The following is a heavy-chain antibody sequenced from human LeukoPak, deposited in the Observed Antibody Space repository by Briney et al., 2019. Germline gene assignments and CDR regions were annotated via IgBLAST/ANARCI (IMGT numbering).Heavy chain of an antibody. CDR2: ISGSSGSST. J-gene: IGHJ4*02. CDR1: GFTFSSYA. D-gene: IGHD2/OR15-2a*01. Sequence: PGGSLRLSCAASGFTFSSYAMSWVRQAPGKGLEWVSAISGSSGSSTYYADSVKGRFTISRDNSKNTLYLQMNSLRAEDTAVYYCVRTRLIATYFDYWGQGTLVTVSS. V-gene: IGHV3-23*01. CDR3: VRTRLIATYFDY.